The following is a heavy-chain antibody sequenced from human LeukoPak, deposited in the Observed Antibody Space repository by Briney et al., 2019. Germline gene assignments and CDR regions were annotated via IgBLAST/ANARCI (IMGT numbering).Heavy chain of an antibody. CDR2: ISSSSSYI. CDR1: GFTFSGYS. V-gene: IGHV3-21*01. Sequence: GGSLRLSCAASGFTFSGYSMNWVRQAPGKGLEWVSSISSSSSYIYYADSVKGRFTISRDNAKNSLYLQMNSLRAEDTAVYYCARDPKTYWYFDLWGRGTLVTVSS. J-gene: IGHJ2*01. CDR3: ARDPKTYWYFDL.